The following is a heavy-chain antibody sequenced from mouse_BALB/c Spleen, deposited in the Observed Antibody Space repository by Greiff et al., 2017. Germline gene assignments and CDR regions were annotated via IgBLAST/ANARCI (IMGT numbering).Heavy chain of an antibody. Sequence: EVQRVESGPGLVKPSQSLSLTCTVTGYSITSDYAWNWIRQFPGNKLEWMGYISYSGSTSYNPSLKSRISITRDTSKNQFFLQLNSVTTEDTATYYCARNLYYFDYWGQGTTLTVSS. J-gene: IGHJ2*01. CDR2: ISYSGST. CDR1: GYSITSDYA. V-gene: IGHV3-2*02. CDR3: ARNLYYFDY.